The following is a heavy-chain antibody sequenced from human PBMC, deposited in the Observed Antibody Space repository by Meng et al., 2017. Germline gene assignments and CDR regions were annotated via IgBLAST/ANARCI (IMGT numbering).Heavy chain of an antibody. J-gene: IGHJ3*02. CDR1: GGTFSGYA. D-gene: IGHD6-13*01. Sequence: SVKVSCKASGGTFSGYAISWVRQAPGQGLEWMGGIIPIFGTANYAQKFQGRVTITTDESTSTAYMELSSLRSEDTAVYYCARVLAAAGSDAFDIWGQGTMVTVSS. CDR3: ARVLAAAGSDAFDI. CDR2: IIPIFGTA. V-gene: IGHV1-69*05.